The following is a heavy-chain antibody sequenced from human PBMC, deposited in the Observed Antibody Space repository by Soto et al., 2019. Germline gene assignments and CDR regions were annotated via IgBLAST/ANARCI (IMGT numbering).Heavy chain of an antibody. D-gene: IGHD1-26*01. CDR1: GCSVSSGSYY. V-gene: IGHV4-61*01. CDR3: ARGSGPPPYYYYGMDV. J-gene: IGHJ6*02. CDR2: IYYSGST. Sequence: PSEPLSLTRPVSGCSVSSGSYYWSWIRQPPGKGLEWIGYIYYSGSTNYNPSLKSRVTISVDTSKNQFSLKLSSVTAADTAVYYCARGSGPPPYYYYGMDVWGQGTTVTVSS.